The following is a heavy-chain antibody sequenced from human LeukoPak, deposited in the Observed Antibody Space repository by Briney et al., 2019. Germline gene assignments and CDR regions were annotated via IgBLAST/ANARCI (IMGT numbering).Heavy chain of an antibody. CDR2: INHSGST. D-gene: IGHD3-3*01. J-gene: IGHJ4*02. V-gene: IGHV4-34*01. CDR1: GASISSGGYS. Sequence: SETLSLTCGVSGASISSGGYSWSWIRQPPGKGLEWIGEINHSGSTNYNPSLKSRVTISVDTSKNQFSLKLSSVTAADTAVYYCARGHSDFWSGFSRYYFDYWGQGTLVTVSS. CDR3: ARGHSDFWSGFSRYYFDY.